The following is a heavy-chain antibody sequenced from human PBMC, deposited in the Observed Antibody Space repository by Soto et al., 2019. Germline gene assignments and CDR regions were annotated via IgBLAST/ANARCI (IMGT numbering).Heavy chain of an antibody. V-gene: IGHV3-23*01. CDR2: ISGSGGST. CDR3: ANSKPLGDYYFAY. D-gene: IGHD4-17*01. J-gene: IGHJ4*02. Sequence: GGSLRLASAASGFTVSSYAMSWVRQAPGKGLEWVSAISGSGGSTYYADSVKGRFTISRDNSKNTLYLQMNSLRAEDTALYYCANSKPLGDYYFAYWGQGTLVPVSS. CDR1: GFTVSSYA.